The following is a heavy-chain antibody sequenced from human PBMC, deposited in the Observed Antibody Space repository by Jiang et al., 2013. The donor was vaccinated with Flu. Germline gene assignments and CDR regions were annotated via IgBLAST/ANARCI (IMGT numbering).Heavy chain of an antibody. V-gene: IGHV3-48*01. CDR3: GANMDV. CDR1: GFTFSSYG. CDR2: ISSSRSI. J-gene: IGHJ6*04. D-gene: IGHD4/OR15-4a*01. Sequence: VQLVESGGGLVQPGGSLRLSCAASGFTFSSYGMNWVRQAPGKGLEWVSYISSSRSIYYADSVKGRFTISRDNAKNSLYLQMNSLRAEDTAVYYCGANMDVWGKGTAVTVSS.